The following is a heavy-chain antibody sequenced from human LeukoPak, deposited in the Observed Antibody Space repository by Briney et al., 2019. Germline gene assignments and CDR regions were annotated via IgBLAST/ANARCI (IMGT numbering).Heavy chain of an antibody. CDR2: IDIDGTGT. V-gene: IGHV3-74*01. J-gene: IGHJ4*02. CDR3: GTVFDH. CDR1: GFTFTNYW. Sequence: GGSLRLSYAASGFTFTNYWMHWVRQAPGKGLVWVSRIDIDGTGTSYAGSVKGRFTISRDNAKNTVSLQMNSLKAEDTAVYYCGTVFDHWGPGILVTVSS.